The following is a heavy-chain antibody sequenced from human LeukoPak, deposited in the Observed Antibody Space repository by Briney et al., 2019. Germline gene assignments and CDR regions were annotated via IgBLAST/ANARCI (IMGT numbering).Heavy chain of an antibody. Sequence: ASVTVSFKASGYSFTGYYIHWVRQAPGQGLEWMGWINPNSGGTNYAQKFQGRVTMTRDTSISTAYMELSRLRSDDTAVYYCAKNVWFGESSDAFDIWGQGTMLTVSS. V-gene: IGHV1-2*02. CDR2: INPNSGGT. J-gene: IGHJ3*02. CDR1: GYSFTGYY. D-gene: IGHD3-10*01. CDR3: AKNVWFGESSDAFDI.